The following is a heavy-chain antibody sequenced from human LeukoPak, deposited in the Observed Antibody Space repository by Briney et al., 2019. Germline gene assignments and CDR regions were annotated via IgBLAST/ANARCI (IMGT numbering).Heavy chain of an antibody. CDR1: GFTVTTLA. CDR3: AKGPTDSCWEKLHD. V-gene: IGHV3-23*01. J-gene: IGHJ4*02. CDR2: VGESDGRT. D-gene: IGHD1-26*01. Sequence: GGSLRLSCAASGFTVTTLAMTWVRQAPGKGLEWVSVVGESDGRTYYADSVKGRFTISRDESKNTLYLQMNSLRAEDTAVYYCAKGPTDSCWEKLHDWGQGTLVTVSS.